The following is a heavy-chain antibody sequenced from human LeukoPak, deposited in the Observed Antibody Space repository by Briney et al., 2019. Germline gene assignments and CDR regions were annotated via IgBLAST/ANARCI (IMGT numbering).Heavy chain of an antibody. CDR2: IYYSGST. V-gene: IGHV4-59*01. Sequence: SETLSLTCTVSGGSISTSYWSWIRQPPGKGLEWIGYIYYSGSTNYNPSLKSRVTISVDTSKNQFSLKLSSVTAADTAVYYCARIAVAGTFLDYWGQGTLVTVSS. D-gene: IGHD6-19*01. CDR3: ARIAVAGTFLDY. CDR1: GGSISTSY. J-gene: IGHJ4*02.